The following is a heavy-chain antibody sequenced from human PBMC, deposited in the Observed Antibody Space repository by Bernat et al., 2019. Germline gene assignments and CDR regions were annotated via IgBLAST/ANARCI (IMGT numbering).Heavy chain of an antibody. CDR2: ISTSSSNI. Sequence: EVQLVESGGGLVKPGGSLRLSCAASGFTFSSYSMNWVRQAPGKGLEWVSSISTSSSNIYYADSVKGRFTISRDNAKNSLYLQMNSLRAEDTAVYYCAKDDYGDPYYFDYWGQGTLVTVSS. V-gene: IGHV3-21*04. J-gene: IGHJ4*02. CDR3: AKDDYGDPYYFDY. D-gene: IGHD4-17*01. CDR1: GFTFSSYS.